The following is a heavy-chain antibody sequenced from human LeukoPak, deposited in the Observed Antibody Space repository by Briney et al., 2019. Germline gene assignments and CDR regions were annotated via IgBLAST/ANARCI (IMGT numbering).Heavy chain of an antibody. CDR1: GGSISGYY. CDR2: IYYGGST. Sequence: SETLSLTCTVSGGSISGYYSSWIRHPPRRGLEWIGNIYYGGSTNYNPSLKSRVPISVDTSKKQFSLKLSSVTAADTAVYFCARDGRGTSSSWSFDYWGQGTLITVSS. D-gene: IGHD6-13*01. CDR3: ARDGRGTSSSWSFDY. J-gene: IGHJ4*02. V-gene: IGHV4-59*01.